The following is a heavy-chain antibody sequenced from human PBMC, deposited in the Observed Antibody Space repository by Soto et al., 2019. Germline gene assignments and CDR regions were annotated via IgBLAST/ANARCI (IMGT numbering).Heavy chain of an antibody. Sequence: GASVKVSCKASGGTFSSYAISWVRQAPGQGLEWMGGIIPIFGTANYAQKFQGRVTITADESTSTAYMELSSLRSEDTAVYYCAREGDDILTGYDYWGQGTLVTVSS. D-gene: IGHD3-9*01. V-gene: IGHV1-69*13. J-gene: IGHJ4*02. CDR1: GGTFSSYA. CDR2: IIPIFGTA. CDR3: AREGDDILTGYDY.